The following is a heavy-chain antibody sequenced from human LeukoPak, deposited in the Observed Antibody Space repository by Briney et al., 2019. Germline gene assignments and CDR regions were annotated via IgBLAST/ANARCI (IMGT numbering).Heavy chain of an antibody. D-gene: IGHD7-27*01. Sequence: AASVKVSCEASGYTFTSYGISWVRQAPGQGLEWMGWISAYNGNTNYAQKLQGRVTMTTDTSTSTAYMELRSLRSDDTAVYYCARKTGDDYYYYYGMDVWGQGTTVTVSS. V-gene: IGHV1-18*01. CDR3: ARKTGDDYYYYYGMDV. CDR1: GYTFTSYG. J-gene: IGHJ6*02. CDR2: ISAYNGNT.